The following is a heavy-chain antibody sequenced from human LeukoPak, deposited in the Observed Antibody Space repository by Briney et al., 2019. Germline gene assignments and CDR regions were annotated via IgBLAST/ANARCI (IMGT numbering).Heavy chain of an antibody. Sequence: GGSLRLSCAASGFTFSTYAMHWGRQAPGKGLEYVSAITTNGGSTYYADSVKGRFTISRDNSKNTLYLQMGSLRAEDMAVYYCARGKGNYCGGDCSALDYWGQGTLVTVSS. CDR1: GFTFSTYA. V-gene: IGHV3-64*02. CDR3: ARGKGNYCGGDCSALDY. J-gene: IGHJ4*02. D-gene: IGHD2-21*02. CDR2: ITTNGGST.